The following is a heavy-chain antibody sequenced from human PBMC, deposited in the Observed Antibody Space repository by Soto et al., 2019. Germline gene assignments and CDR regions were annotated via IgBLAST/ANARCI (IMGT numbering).Heavy chain of an antibody. CDR1: GYTFTSYG. D-gene: IGHD2-2*01. Sequence: QVQLVQSGAEVKKPGASVKVSCKASGYTFTSYGISWVRQAPGQGLEWMGWISAYNGNTNYAQKLQGRVTMTTDTSTSEAYMELRSLSSDDTAVYYCARGGLGCSSSSCSRVDIWGQGTMVTVSS. V-gene: IGHV1-18*01. CDR2: ISAYNGNT. CDR3: ARGGLGCSSSSCSRVDI. J-gene: IGHJ3*02.